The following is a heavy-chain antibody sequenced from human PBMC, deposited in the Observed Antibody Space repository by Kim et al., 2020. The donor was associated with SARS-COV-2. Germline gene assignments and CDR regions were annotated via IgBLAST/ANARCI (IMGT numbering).Heavy chain of an antibody. V-gene: IGHV3-23*03. D-gene: IGHD5-12*01. CDR1: GFTFSSYA. Sequence: GGSLRLSCAASGFTFSSYAMSWVRQAPGEGLEWVSVIYSGGSSTYYADSVKGRFTISRDNSKNTLYLQMNSLRAEDTAVYYCARAQGWLQLLHFDYWGQG. CDR2: IYSGGSST. J-gene: IGHJ4*02. CDR3: ARAQGWLQLLHFDY.